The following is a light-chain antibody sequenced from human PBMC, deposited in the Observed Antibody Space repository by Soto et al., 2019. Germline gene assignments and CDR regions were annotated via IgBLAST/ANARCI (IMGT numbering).Light chain of an antibody. CDR2: GAS. CDR1: QRISTNY. J-gene: IGKJ4*02. V-gene: IGKV3-20*01. CDR3: QQYGSSLLT. Sequence: ETVLTQSPGTLSLSPRERATLSCRASQRISTNYLAWYQQKPGQAPRLLIYGASSRATGIPDRFSGSGSGTDFTLTITRLEPEDFAVYYCQQYGSSLLTFGGGTKVEIK.